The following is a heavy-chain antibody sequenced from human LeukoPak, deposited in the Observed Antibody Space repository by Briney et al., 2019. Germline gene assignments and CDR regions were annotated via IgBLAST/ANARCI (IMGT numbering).Heavy chain of an antibody. CDR2: ISSNWGSR. CDR3: VKGHVVVVAAPFDY. CDR1: GCTFSTYA. Sequence: GGSLRLSCSASGCTFSTYAMHWVRQAPGKGLEYVSAISSNWGSRYYEDSVSGRFTISRDNSKNTLYLQMSSLRAEDTAVYYSVKGHVVVVAAPFDYWGQGTLVTVSS. D-gene: IGHD2-15*01. J-gene: IGHJ4*02. V-gene: IGHV3-64D*09.